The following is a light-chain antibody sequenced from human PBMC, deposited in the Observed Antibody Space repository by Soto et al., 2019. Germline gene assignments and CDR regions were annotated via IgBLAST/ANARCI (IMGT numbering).Light chain of an antibody. J-gene: IGLJ3*02. CDR1: SSNIGAGYD. Sequence: QSVLTQPPSVSGAPGQRVTISCTGSSSNIGAGYDVHWYQQLPGTAPKLLIYGNSNRPSGVPERYSGSKSGTSASLAITGLQAEDEAEDYCQSYDSSLSGWVFGGGPKLTVL. V-gene: IGLV1-40*01. CDR3: QSYDSSLSGWV. CDR2: GNS.